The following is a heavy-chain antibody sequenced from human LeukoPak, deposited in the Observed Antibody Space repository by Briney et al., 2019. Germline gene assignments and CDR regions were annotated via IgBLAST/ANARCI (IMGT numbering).Heavy chain of an antibody. CDR1: GFTFSDYY. CDR2: ISSSGSTI. Sequence: GGSLRLSCAASGFTFSDYYMSWIRQAPGKGLEWVSYISSSGSTIYYADSVKGRFTISRDNSKNTLYLQMNSLRAEDTAVYYCAKDSVIDFWSGYYTGTDYWGQGTLVTVSS. J-gene: IGHJ4*02. D-gene: IGHD3-3*01. CDR3: AKDSVIDFWSGYYTGTDY. V-gene: IGHV3-11*01.